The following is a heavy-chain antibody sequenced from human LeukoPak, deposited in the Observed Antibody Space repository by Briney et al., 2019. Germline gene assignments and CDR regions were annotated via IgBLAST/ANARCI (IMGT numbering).Heavy chain of an antibody. CDR3: ARAPRGSGYDFDY. CDR1: GGSISSYY. CDR2: IYYSGST. Sequence: PSETLSLTCTVSGGSISSYYWSWIRQPPGKGLEWIGYIYYSGSTNYNPSLKSRVTISVDTSKNQFSLKLSSVTAADTAVYYCARAPRGSGYDFDYWGQGTLVTVSS. V-gene: IGHV4-59*01. J-gene: IGHJ4*02. D-gene: IGHD5-12*01.